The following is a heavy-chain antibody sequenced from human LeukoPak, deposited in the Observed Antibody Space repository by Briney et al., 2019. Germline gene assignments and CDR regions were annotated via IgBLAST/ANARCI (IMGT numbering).Heavy chain of an antibody. CDR1: GFTFDVYA. CDR3: AKDSSSWYRSMDV. CDR2: ISWNSGSI. V-gene: IGHV3-9*01. Sequence: GRSVRLSCAASGFTFDVYAMHWVRHAPGKGLECVSGISWNSGSIGYADSVKGRFTISRDNAKNSLYLQMNSLRAEDTALYYCAKDSSSWYRSMDVWGQGTTVTVSS. J-gene: IGHJ6*02. D-gene: IGHD6-13*01.